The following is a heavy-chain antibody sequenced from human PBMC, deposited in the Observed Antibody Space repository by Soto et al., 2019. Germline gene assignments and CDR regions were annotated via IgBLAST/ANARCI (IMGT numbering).Heavy chain of an antibody. Sequence: GASVEVCWKACGDAFTGYYMRWVRQAPGQGLEWMGWINPNSGGTNYAQKFQGWVTMTRDTSISTAYMELSRLRSDDTAVYYCARDGAGADILPGYPPGNWLDPRGQGTLVTVSS. CDR2: INPNSGGT. CDR1: GDAFTGYY. D-gene: IGHD3-9*01. CDR3: ARDGAGADILPGYPPGNWLDP. V-gene: IGHV1-2*04. J-gene: IGHJ5*02.